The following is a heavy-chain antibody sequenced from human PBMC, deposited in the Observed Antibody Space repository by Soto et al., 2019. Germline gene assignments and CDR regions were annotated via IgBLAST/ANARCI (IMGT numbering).Heavy chain of an antibody. J-gene: IGHJ4*02. V-gene: IGHV4-30-4*01. D-gene: IGHD1-26*01. CDR2: IYYSGST. CDR3: AKGATFDY. CDR1: GGSISGDYY. Sequence: LSLTCSVSGGSISGDYYWSWIRQPPGKGLEWIGYIYYSGSTYYNPSLKSRVTISVDTSKNQFSLKLSSVTAADTAVYYCAKGATFDYWGQGTLVTVSS.